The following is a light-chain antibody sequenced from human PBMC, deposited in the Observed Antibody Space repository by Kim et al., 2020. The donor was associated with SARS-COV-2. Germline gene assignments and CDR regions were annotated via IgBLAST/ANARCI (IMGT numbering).Light chain of an antibody. CDR3: SSYTISSTFG. CDR2: DVN. J-gene: IGLJ1*01. V-gene: IGLV2-14*01. Sequence: QSALTQPASVSGSLGRSITISCTGTSSDVGAYDYVSWYQQHPGKGPKLMIFDVNKRPSGVSNRFSGSKSGNTASLTISGLQADDEADYYCSSYTISSTFGFGTGTKVTVL. CDR1: SSDVGAYDY.